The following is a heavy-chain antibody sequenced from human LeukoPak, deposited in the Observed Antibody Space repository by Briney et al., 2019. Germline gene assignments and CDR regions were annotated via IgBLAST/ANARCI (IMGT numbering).Heavy chain of an antibody. V-gene: IGHV1-18*04. D-gene: IGHD6-19*01. J-gene: IGHJ3*02. CDR3: ARLRGGIYSSRDAFDI. CDR2: LSPDNGDT. CDR1: GYTFPTNG. Sequence: ASVKGASRASGYTFPTNGISWVRPAPGQGLEWMAWLSPDNGDTMYAQEFQGRLTVTTDTSTSTAYMELRSLRSDDTAVYYCARLRGGIYSSRDAFDIWGQGTMVTVSS.